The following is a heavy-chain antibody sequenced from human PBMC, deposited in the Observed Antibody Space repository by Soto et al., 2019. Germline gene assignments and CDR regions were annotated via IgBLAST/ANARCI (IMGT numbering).Heavy chain of an antibody. V-gene: IGHV4-39*01. CDR2: IYYSGST. D-gene: IGHD6-13*01. CDR1: GGSISSSSYY. Sequence: SETLSLTCTVSGGSISSSSYYWGWIRQPPGKGLEWIGSIYYSGSTYYNPSLKSRVTISVDTSKNQFSLKLSSVTAADTAVYYCARRVLGSSWYAGYYFDYWGQGTLVTVSS. J-gene: IGHJ4*02. CDR3: ARRVLGSSWYAGYYFDY.